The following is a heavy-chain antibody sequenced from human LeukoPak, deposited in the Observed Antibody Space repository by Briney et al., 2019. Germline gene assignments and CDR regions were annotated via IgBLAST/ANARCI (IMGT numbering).Heavy chain of an antibody. Sequence: GGSLRLSCAASGCTFSSYAMSWVRQAPGKGLEWVSAISGSGGSTYYADSVKGRFTISRDNSKSTLYLQMNSLRAEYAAVYYCAKFAYYDSSGYFDYWGQGTLVTVSS. CDR1: GCTFSSYA. CDR2: ISGSGGST. V-gene: IGHV3-23*01. CDR3: AKFAYYDSSGYFDY. J-gene: IGHJ4*02. D-gene: IGHD3-22*01.